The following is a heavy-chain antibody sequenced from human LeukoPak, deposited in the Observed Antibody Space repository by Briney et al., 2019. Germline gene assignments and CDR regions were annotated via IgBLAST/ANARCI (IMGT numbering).Heavy chain of an antibody. V-gene: IGHV3-21*01. Sequence: GGSLRLSCAASGFNFDNAWMYWVRQAPGKGLEWVSSISSSSSYIYYADSVKGRFTISRDNAKNSLYLQMNSLRAEDTAVYYCAREGPYYFDYWGQGTLVTVSS. CDR3: AREGPYYFDY. CDR1: GFNFDNAW. CDR2: ISSSSSYI. J-gene: IGHJ4*02.